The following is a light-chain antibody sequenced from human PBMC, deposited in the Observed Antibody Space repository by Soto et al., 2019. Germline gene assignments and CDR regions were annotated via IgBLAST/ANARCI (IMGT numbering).Light chain of an antibody. V-gene: IGKV3-20*01. CDR1: QSLSSSY. CDR3: QQYRSSPYA. Sequence: EIVLTQSPGTLSLSPGERATLSCRASQSLSSSYLAWYQQKPGQAPRLLIYGASSRATGIPDRFSGSGSGTDFTLTISRLEPDDFAMYFCQQYRSSPYAFGQGTRLEIK. J-gene: IGKJ2*01. CDR2: GAS.